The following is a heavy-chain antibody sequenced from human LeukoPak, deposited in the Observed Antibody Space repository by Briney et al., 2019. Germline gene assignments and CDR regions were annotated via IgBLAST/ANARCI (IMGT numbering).Heavy chain of an antibody. Sequence: GGSLRLSCAASGFTFSSFWMTWVRQAPGKGLEWVANINDDGSDANYVDSVKGRFTVSRDNAKNSLYLQMNSLRAEDTAVYYCAMYSSANAREFQGWGQGTLVTVSS. CDR1: GFTFSSFW. V-gene: IGHV3-7*01. D-gene: IGHD3-22*01. CDR3: AMYSSANAREFQG. CDR2: INDDGSDA. J-gene: IGHJ1*01.